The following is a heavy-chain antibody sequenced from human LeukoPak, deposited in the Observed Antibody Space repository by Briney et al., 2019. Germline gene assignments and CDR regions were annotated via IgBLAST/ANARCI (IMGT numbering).Heavy chain of an antibody. CDR2: IIPIFGTA. J-gene: IGHJ6*03. CDR3: ASGWLGFGMIPPVGQGDYYYYYMDV. D-gene: IGHD6-19*01. V-gene: IGHV1-69*13. CDR1: GGTFSSYA. Sequence: ASVKVSCKASGGTFSSYAISWVRQAPGQGLEWMGGIIPIFGTANYAQKFQGRVTITADESTSTAYMELSSLRSEDTAVYYCASGWLGFGMIPPVGQGDYYYYYMDVWGKGTTVTVSS.